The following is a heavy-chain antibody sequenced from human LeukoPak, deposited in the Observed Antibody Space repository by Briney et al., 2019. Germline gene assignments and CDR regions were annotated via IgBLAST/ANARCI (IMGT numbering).Heavy chain of an antibody. CDR1: GFTFDDYT. CDR3: AKEGSIAAAGTGWFDP. Sequence: PGGSLRLSCAASGFTFDDYTMHWVRQAPGKGLEWVSLISWDGGSTYYADSVKGRFTISRDNSKNSLYLQMNSLRTEDTALYYCAKEGSIAAAGTGWFDPWGQGTLVTVSS. V-gene: IGHV3-43*01. CDR2: ISWDGGST. D-gene: IGHD6-13*01. J-gene: IGHJ5*02.